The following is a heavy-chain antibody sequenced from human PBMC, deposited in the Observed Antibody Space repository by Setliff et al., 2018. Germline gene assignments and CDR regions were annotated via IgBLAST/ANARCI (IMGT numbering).Heavy chain of an antibody. Sequence: PSETLSLTCTVSGGSISSDIWSWIRQPPGKGLEWIGQIHTGSTNYNPSPRSRVTISVDMSKNQFSLKLNSVTAADTAVYYCARGINTVSWTPKYWGQGTQVTVSS. CDR1: GGSISSDI. CDR2: IHTGST. V-gene: IGHV4-4*08. J-gene: IGHJ4*02. D-gene: IGHD2-2*02. CDR3: ARGINTVSWTPKY.